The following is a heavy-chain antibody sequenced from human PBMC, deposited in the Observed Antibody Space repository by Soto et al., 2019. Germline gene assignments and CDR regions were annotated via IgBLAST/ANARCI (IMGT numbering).Heavy chain of an antibody. J-gene: IGHJ4*02. CDR3: TRRNYDDYVFDY. CDR1: GFTFSGSA. V-gene: IGHV3-73*01. CDR2: IRSKANSYAT. Sequence: PGGSLRLSCAASGFTFSGSAMHWVRQASGKGLEWVGRIRSKANSYATAYAASVKGRFTISRDDSKNTAYLQMNSMKTEDTAVYYCTRRNYDDYVFDYWGQGTLVTVSS. D-gene: IGHD4-17*01.